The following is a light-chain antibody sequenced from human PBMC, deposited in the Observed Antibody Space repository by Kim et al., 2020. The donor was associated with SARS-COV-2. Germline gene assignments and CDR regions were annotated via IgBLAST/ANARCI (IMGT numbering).Light chain of an antibody. CDR1: QSVSTN. V-gene: IGKV3-15*01. Sequence: SPGERATLSCRASQSVSTNLAWYQLKPGQAPRLLIYGASTRATGTPARFSGSGSGTDFTLTVSSLQSEDFAVYYCHQYNDWPPGDTFGQGTKLEI. CDR2: GAS. J-gene: IGKJ2*01. CDR3: HQYNDWPPGDT.